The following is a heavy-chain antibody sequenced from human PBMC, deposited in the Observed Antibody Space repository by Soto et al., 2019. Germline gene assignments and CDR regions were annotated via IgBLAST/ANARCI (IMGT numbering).Heavy chain of an antibody. D-gene: IGHD3-16*01. CDR3: STALRRDGALGAY. Sequence: EVQLVESGGGLVKPGGSLRLSCAASGFPFIDAWMSWVRQAPGKGLQWIGRIRSNADGGTTDLTAPVRDRFSISRDDSTNTVELQMSSLKFDDTAVYFCSTALRRDGALGAYWGLGTLVSVSS. V-gene: IGHV3-15*01. CDR1: GFPFIDAW. CDR2: IRSNADGGTT. J-gene: IGHJ4*02.